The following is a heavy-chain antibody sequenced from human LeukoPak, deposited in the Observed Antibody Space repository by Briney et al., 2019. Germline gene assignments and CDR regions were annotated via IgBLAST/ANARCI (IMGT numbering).Heavy chain of an antibody. CDR3: ARDRPRAGYCSSTSCFGASNWFDP. Sequence: QAGGSLRLSCAASGFTFSSYWMSWVRQAPGKGLEWVANIKQDGSEKYYVDSVKGRFTISRDNAKNSLYLQMNSLRAEDTAVYYCARDRPRAGYCSSTSCFGASNWFDPWGQGTLVTVSS. CDR1: GFTFSSYW. J-gene: IGHJ5*02. V-gene: IGHV3-7*03. D-gene: IGHD2-2*01. CDR2: IKQDGSEK.